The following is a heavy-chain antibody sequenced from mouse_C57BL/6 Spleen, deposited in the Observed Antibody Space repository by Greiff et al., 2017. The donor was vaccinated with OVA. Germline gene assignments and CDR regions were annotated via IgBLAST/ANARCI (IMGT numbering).Heavy chain of an antibody. CDR1: GYSFTGYY. J-gene: IGHJ2*01. CDR3: ARTGEFLFDY. V-gene: IGHV1-42*01. CDR2: INPSTGGT. D-gene: IGHD1-1*01. Sequence: VQLQQSGPELVKPGASVKISCKASGYSFTGYYMNWVKQSPEKSLEWIGEINPSTGGTTYNQKFKAKATLTVDKSSSTDYMQLKSLTSEDSAVYYCARTGEFLFDYWGQGTTLTVSS.